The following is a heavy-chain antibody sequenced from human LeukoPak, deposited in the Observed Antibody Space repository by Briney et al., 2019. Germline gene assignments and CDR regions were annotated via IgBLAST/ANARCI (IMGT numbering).Heavy chain of an antibody. D-gene: IGHD3-10*01. J-gene: IGHJ5*02. V-gene: IGHV4-30-2*01. Sequence: SQTLSLTCAVSGRSISSGGYSWSWIRQPPGKGLEWSGYIYHSRTTYYNPSLKSRVTISVDRSKNQFSLKLSSVTAADTAVYYCARDVMVRGVISWFDPWGQGTLVTVSS. CDR3: ARDVMVRGVISWFDP. CDR1: GRSISSGGYS. CDR2: IYHSRTT.